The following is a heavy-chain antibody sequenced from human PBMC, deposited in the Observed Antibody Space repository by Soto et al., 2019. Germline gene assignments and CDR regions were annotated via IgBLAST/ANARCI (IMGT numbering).Heavy chain of an antibody. J-gene: IGHJ5*02. V-gene: IGHV3-66*01. D-gene: IGHD3-22*01. CDR3: ARMGDSSGYSGWFDP. Sequence: GGSLRLSCAASGFTVSSIYMSWVRQAPGKGLEWVSVIYSGGSTYYADSVKGRFTISRDNSKNTLYLQMNSLRAEDTAVYYCARMGDSSGYSGWFDPWGQGTLVTVSS. CDR2: IYSGGST. CDR1: GFTVSSIY.